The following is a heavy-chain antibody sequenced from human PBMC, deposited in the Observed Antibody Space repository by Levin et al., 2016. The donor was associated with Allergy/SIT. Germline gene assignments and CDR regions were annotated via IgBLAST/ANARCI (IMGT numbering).Heavy chain of an antibody. Sequence: GGSLRLSCAASGFTVSSNYMSWVRQAPGKGLEWVSVIYSGGSTYYADSVKGRFTISRDNSKNTLYLQMNSLRAEDTAVYYCARDNSGSYFRAFDIWGQGTMVTVSS. CDR3: ARDNSGSYFRAFDI. D-gene: IGHD1-26*01. J-gene: IGHJ3*02. CDR1: GFTVSSNY. CDR2: IYSGGST. V-gene: IGHV3-53*01.